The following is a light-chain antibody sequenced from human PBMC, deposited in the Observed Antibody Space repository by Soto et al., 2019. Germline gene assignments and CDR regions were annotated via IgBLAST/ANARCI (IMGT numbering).Light chain of an antibody. J-gene: IGKJ5*01. CDR2: LGS. CDR3: MQALQTPVT. CDR1: RSLLHSNGYNY. V-gene: IGKV2-28*01. Sequence: DIVLTQSPLSLPVTPGEPASVSCRSSRSLLHSNGYNYLDWYLQKPGQSPQLLIYLGSNRASGVPDRFSGSGSGADFTLKISRVEAEDVGVYYCMQALQTPVTFGQGTRLEIK.